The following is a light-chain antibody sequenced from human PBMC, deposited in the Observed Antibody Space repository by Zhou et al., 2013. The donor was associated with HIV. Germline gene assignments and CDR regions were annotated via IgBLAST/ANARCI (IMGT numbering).Light chain of an antibody. CDR2: AAS. V-gene: IGKV1-8*01. CDR3: QQYFAYPWT. Sequence: AVRLTQSPSSFSASPGDRVTITCRASQGITNSLAWYQQTPGKAPKLLIYAASTLQSGVPSRFSGSGSGPDFTLTISGLQSDDFAIYYCQQYFAYPWTFGPRDQGGDQT. CDR1: QGITNS. J-gene: IGKJ1*01.